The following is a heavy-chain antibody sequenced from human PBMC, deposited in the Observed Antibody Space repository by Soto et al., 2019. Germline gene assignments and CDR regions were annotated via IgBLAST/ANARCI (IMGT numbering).Heavy chain of an antibody. Sequence: LRLSCAASGFPFSSTDVTWVRQAPGKGLEWVSTIDGSGGTTYYADSVKGRFTISRDNSINTVFLQMNSLRADDTALYFCAKNSGWFNTWGQGALVTVSS. CDR3: AKNSGWFNT. CDR2: IDGSGGTT. V-gene: IGHV3-23*01. J-gene: IGHJ5*02. D-gene: IGHD3-10*01. CDR1: GFPFSSTD.